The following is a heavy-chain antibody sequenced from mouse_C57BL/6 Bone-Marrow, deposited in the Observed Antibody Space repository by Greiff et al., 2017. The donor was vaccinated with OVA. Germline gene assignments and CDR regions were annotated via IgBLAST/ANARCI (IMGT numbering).Heavy chain of an antibody. CDR2: INPNNGGT. CDR1: GYTFTDYY. J-gene: IGHJ4*01. V-gene: IGHV1-26*01. CDR3: ASPHTVVPYYAMDY. D-gene: IGHD1-1*01. Sequence: EVQLQQSGPELVKPGASVKISCKASGYTFTDYYMNWVKQSHGKSLEWIGDINPNNGGTSYNQKFKGKATLTVDKTSSTAYMQLRSLTAEDSAVYYCASPHTVVPYYAMDYWGQGTSVTVSS.